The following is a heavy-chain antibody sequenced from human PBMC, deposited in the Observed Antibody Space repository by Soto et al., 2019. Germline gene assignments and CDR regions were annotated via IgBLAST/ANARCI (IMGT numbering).Heavy chain of an antibody. CDR3: ARHVRHYYGSGPLAWFDP. J-gene: IGHJ5*02. CDR2: IDPSDSYT. CDR1: GYSFTSYW. V-gene: IGHV5-10-1*01. Sequence: GESLKISCKGSGYSFTSYWISWVRQMPGKGLEWMGRIDPSDSYTNYSPSFQGHVTISADKSISTAYLQWSSLKASDTAMYYCARHVRHYYGSGPLAWFDPWGQGTLVTVSS. D-gene: IGHD3-10*01.